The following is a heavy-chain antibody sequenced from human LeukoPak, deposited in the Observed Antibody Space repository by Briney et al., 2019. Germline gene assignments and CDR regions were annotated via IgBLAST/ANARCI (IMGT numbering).Heavy chain of an antibody. J-gene: IGHJ4*02. CDR2: IYPGDSDT. CDR3: ARQNDFRLDY. CDR1: GYTFSSYW. D-gene: IGHD3-3*01. V-gene: IGHV5-51*01. Sequence: TGGSLRISCKGSGYTFSSYWIGWVRQMPGKGLEWMGIIYPGDSDTRYSPSLPGQVTISVDTSIGTAYLQWSSLKASDTAIYYCARQNDFRLDYWGQGTLVTVSS.